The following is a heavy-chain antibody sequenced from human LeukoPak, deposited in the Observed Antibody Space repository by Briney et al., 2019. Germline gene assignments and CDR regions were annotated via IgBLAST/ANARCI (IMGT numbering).Heavy chain of an antibody. CDR3: ARNKKGDRYTYGHDY. D-gene: IGHD5-18*01. CDR1: GFTFSSYS. CDR2: ISSSSNYI. V-gene: IGHV3-21*01. J-gene: IGHJ4*02. Sequence: GGSLRLSCAASGFTFSSYSMNWVRQAPGKGLEWVSSISSSSNYIYYADSMKGRFTISRDNAKNSLYLQMNSLRAEDTAVYYCARNKKGDRYTYGHDYWGQGTLVTVSS.